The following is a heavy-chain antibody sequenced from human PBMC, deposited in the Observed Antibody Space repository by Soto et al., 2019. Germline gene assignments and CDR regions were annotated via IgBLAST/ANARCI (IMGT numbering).Heavy chain of an antibody. CDR3: ARGAIGQMGSSAGFDF. J-gene: IGHJ4*02. CDR1: RYTYTYYP. Sequence: ASVKVTCKACRYTYTYYPRHWLRQAPGQGLEWMGIINPNGGSTSYAQKFQGRVTMTRDTSTRTVYMELSGLRSEDTAVYYCARGAIGQMGSSAGFDFWGQGTPVTVSS. V-gene: IGHV1-46*01. CDR2: INPNGGST. D-gene: IGHD2-21*01.